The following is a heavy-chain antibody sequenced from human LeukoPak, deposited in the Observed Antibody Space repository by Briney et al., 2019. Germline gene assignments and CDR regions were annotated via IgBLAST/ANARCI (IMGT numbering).Heavy chain of an antibody. CDR1: GGSFSGYY. Sequence: SETLSLTCAVYGGSFSGYYWSWIRQPPGKGLEWIGEINHSGSTNYNPSLKSRVTISVDTSKNQFSLKLSPVTAADTAVYYCARGAFGGNGTYYFDYWGQGTLVTVSS. CDR3: ARGAFGGNGTYYFDY. J-gene: IGHJ4*02. CDR2: INHSGST. V-gene: IGHV4-34*01. D-gene: IGHD4-23*01.